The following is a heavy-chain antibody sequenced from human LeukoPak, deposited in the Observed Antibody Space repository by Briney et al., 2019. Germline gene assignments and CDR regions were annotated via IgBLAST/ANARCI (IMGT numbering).Heavy chain of an antibody. V-gene: IGHV3-23*01. Sequence: GGSLRLSCAASGFTFSSYAMSWVRQAPGKGLGWVSAISGSGGGTYYADSVKGRFTISRDNSKNTLYPQMNSLRAEDTAVYYCAKAQPPITMIVVVTYFDPWGQGTLVTVSS. CDR2: ISGSGGGT. CDR3: AKAQPPITMIVVVTYFDP. CDR1: GFTFSSYA. D-gene: IGHD3-22*01. J-gene: IGHJ5*02.